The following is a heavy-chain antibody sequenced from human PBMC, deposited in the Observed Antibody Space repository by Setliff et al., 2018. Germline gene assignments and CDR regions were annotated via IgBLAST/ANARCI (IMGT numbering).Heavy chain of an antibody. D-gene: IGHD3-22*01. CDR2: INPNSGGT. V-gene: IGHV1-2*04. CDR3: ARRRYYYDSSSYRWGGFYFDY. J-gene: IGHJ4*02. Sequence: GASVKVSCKASGYTFTGYYMHWVRQAPGQGLEWMGWINPNSGGTNYAQKFQGWVTMTRDTSISTAYMELSRLRSDDTAVYYCARRRYYYDSSSYRWGGFYFDYWGQGTLVTVSS. CDR1: GYTFTGYY.